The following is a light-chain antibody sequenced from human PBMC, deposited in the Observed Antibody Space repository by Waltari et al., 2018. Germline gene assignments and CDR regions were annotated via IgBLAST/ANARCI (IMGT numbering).Light chain of an antibody. V-gene: IGKV1-39*01. CDR2: AAS. Sequence: DIQMTQSPSSLSASVGDRVTITCRTSQTIRSYVNWYQQKPGKAPEVLIFAASSLQRGVPSRFSGSGSGTEFTLTITSLQPEDFATYYCQQTYTLPPWTFGQGTKVEFK. CDR1: QTIRSY. CDR3: QQTYTLPPWT. J-gene: IGKJ1*01.